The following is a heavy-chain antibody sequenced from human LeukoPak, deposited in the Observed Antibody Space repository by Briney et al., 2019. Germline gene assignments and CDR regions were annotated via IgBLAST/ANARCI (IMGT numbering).Heavy chain of an antibody. CDR1: GFTFSNYW. Sequence: GGSLRLSCAASGFTFSNYWMSWVRQAPGHGLEWVANIMQDGSEKYYVESVRGRLTISRDNAKKSLYLQMNRLRAEDTAVYYYARGWVDCSRSACYAFDFWGQGTLVTISS. CDR3: ARGWVDCSRSACYAFDF. J-gene: IGHJ4*02. D-gene: IGHD2-2*01. V-gene: IGHV3-7*01. CDR2: IMQDGSEK.